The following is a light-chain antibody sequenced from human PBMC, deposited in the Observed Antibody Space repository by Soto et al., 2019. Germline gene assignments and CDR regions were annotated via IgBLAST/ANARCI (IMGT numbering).Light chain of an antibody. CDR2: AAS. Sequence: DIQMTQSPSSLSASIGDRVTITCRASQSISTYLNWYQHKPGKAPKLLIYAASSLQSGVPSRFSGSGSGTDFTLTISSLQPEEFATYYCQQSYSTPPTFGQGTKVEIK. V-gene: IGKV1-39*01. CDR3: QQSYSTPPT. CDR1: QSISTY. J-gene: IGKJ1*01.